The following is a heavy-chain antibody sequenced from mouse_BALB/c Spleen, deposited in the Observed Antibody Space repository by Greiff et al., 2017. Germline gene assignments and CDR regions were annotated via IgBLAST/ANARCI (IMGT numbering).Heavy chain of an antibody. Sequence: EVQRVESGGGLVKPGGSLKLSCAASGFTFSDYYMYWVRQTPEKRLEWVATISDGGSYTYYPDSVKGRFTISRDNAKNNLYLQMSSLKSEDTAMYYCARSYGNYFDYWGQGTTLTVSS. J-gene: IGHJ2*01. V-gene: IGHV5-4*02. D-gene: IGHD2-1*01. CDR2: ISDGGSYT. CDR3: ARSYGNYFDY. CDR1: GFTFSDYY.